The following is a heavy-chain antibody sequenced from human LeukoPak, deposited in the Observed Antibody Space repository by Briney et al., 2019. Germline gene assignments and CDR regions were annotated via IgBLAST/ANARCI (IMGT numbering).Heavy chain of an antibody. D-gene: IGHD6-13*01. CDR2: IGSDYKT. V-gene: IGHV3-23*01. CDR1: GFTIGGFA. CDR3: ARPPYSSSWDPGWFDP. Sequence: GGSLRLSCAASGFTIGGFAMTWVRQAPGKGLEWVSSIGSDYKTHYSESVKGRFAISRDNSQSTVFLQMNSLRAEDTAVYYCARPPYSSSWDPGWFDPWGQGTLITVSS. J-gene: IGHJ5*02.